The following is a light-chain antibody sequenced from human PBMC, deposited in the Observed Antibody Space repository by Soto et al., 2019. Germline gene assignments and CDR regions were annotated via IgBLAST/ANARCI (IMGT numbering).Light chain of an antibody. CDR3: SSYTRRTTHV. J-gene: IGLJ1*01. CDR1: RSEIGGSNY. Sequence: QSALTQPASVSGTPGQSSTISCTRTRSEIGGSNYVSWYRHHPGKAPKLMIYEDSKRPSCVSNRFSGSNSGYTSSLTISRLYLDEGADYYCSSYTRRTTHVFPTRTTVTVL. CDR2: EDS. V-gene: IGLV2-14*01.